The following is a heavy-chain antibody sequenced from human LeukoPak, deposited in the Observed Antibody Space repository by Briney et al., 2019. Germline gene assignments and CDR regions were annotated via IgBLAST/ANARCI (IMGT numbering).Heavy chain of an antibody. V-gene: IGHV3-48*02. Sequence: GESLRLSCGASGFTFSTYTMNWVRQAPGKGLEWISYISSTSSTIEYADSVKGRFTISRDNAKNSLYLQMNSLRDEDTAVYYCARSRGNDYWGQGTLVTVSS. J-gene: IGHJ4*02. CDR2: ISSTSSTI. CDR3: ARSRGNDY. CDR1: GFTFSTYT.